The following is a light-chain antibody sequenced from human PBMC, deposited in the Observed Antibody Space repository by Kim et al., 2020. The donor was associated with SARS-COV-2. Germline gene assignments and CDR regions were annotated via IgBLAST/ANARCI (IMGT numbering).Light chain of an antibody. CDR1: NIGSKN. CDR3: QVWDSTNVV. V-gene: IGLV3-9*01. J-gene: IGLJ2*01. Sequence: SYELTQPLSVSVALGQTATLTCGGNNIGSKNVHWYQQKPGQAPVLVIYRDSNRPSGIPERVSGSNSGNTATLTISRAQAGDEADYYCQVWDSTNVVFGGGTQLTVL. CDR2: RDS.